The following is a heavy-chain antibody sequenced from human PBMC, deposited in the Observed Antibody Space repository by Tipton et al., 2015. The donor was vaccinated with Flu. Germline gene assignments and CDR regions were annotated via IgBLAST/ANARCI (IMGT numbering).Heavy chain of an antibody. Sequence: GLVKPSETLSLTCAVYGGSFSGYYWSWIRQPPGKGLEWIGEINHSGSTNYNPSLKSRVTISVDTSKNQFSLKLSSVTAADTAVYYCASRPTGTTSAWFDPWGQGTLVTVSS. D-gene: IGHD1-1*01. V-gene: IGHV4-34*01. CDR2: INHSGST. CDR1: GGSFSGYY. CDR3: ASRPTGTTSAWFDP. J-gene: IGHJ5*02.